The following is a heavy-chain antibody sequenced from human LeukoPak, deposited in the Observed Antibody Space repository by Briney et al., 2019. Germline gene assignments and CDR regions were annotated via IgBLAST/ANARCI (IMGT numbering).Heavy chain of an antibody. Sequence: SETLSLTCTVSGGSISSYYWSWIRQPAGKGLEWMGRIYSSGSTNSNPSLKSRVTLSLDTSKNQFSLKLNSVTAADTAVYYCARVTYDSSGLDAFDIWGQGTMVTVSS. V-gene: IGHV4-4*07. CDR2: IYSSGST. J-gene: IGHJ3*02. CDR3: ARVTYDSSGLDAFDI. CDR1: GGSISSYY. D-gene: IGHD3-22*01.